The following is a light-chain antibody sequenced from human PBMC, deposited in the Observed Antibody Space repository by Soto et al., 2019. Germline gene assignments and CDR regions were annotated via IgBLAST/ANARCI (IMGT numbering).Light chain of an antibody. CDR3: SSYISSFSHV. CDR2: EVS. Sequence: QSVLTQPASVSRAPGQSITISCTGTSSDVGNYNYVSWYQQHPGKAPKLMIFEVSDRPSGVSNRFSGSKSGNTASLTISGLQADDEADYYCSSYISSFSHVFGTGTKLTVL. CDR1: SSDVGNYNY. V-gene: IGLV2-14*01. J-gene: IGLJ1*01.